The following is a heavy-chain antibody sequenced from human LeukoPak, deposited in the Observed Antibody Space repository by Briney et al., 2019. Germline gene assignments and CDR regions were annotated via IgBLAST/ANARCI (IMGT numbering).Heavy chain of an antibody. V-gene: IGHV1-69*05. CDR3: ARALNTASEDWWFDP. CDR1: GGTFSSYA. D-gene: IGHD2-21*01. Sequence: ASVKVSCKASGGTFSSYAISWVRQAPGQGLEWMGGIIPIFGTANYAQKFQGRVTITRNTSISTAYMELSSLRSEDTAVYYCARALNTASEDWWFDPWGQGTLVTVSS. J-gene: IGHJ5*02. CDR2: IIPIFGTA.